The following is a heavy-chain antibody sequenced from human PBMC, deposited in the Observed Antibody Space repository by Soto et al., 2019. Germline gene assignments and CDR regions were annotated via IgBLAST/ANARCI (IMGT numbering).Heavy chain of an antibody. CDR1: GFTFSTYW. D-gene: IGHD2-21*02. J-gene: IGHJ4*02. V-gene: IGHV3-7*05. CDR2: IKQDGSEK. Sequence: GGSLRLSCAASGFTFSTYWMSWVRQAPGKGLEWVANIKQDGSEKYYVDSVKGRFTISRDNAKNSLYLQMNSLRAEDTAVYYCAIDELGVVTAVYFDSWGQGTLVTVSS. CDR3: AIDELGVVTAVYFDS.